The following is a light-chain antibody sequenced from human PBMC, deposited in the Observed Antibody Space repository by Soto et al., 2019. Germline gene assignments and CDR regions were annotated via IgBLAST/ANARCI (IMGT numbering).Light chain of an antibody. J-gene: IGLJ2*01. CDR3: AAWDDIFSGVV. CDR2: ADS. CDR1: ISNIGTNS. Sequence: QSVLTQPPSASGTPGQRVTISCSGDISNIGTNSVHWYQHLPGTAPKLVIYADSQRPSGVPDRFSGSKSGTSASLAISGLQSEDDADYLCAAWDDIFSGVVFGGGTKLTVL. V-gene: IGLV1-44*01.